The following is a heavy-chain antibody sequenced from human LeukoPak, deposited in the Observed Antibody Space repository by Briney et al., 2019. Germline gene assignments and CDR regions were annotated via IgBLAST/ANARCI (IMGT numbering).Heavy chain of an antibody. D-gene: IGHD3-22*01. Sequence: RGSLRLSCAASGFTFSSYEMNWVRQAPGKGLEWVSYISSSGSTIYYADSVKGRFTISRDNAKNSLYLQMNSLRAEDTAVYYCARGITMIVDWFDPWGQGTLVTVSS. CDR2: ISSSGSTI. CDR1: GFTFSSYE. V-gene: IGHV3-48*03. J-gene: IGHJ5*02. CDR3: ARGITMIVDWFDP.